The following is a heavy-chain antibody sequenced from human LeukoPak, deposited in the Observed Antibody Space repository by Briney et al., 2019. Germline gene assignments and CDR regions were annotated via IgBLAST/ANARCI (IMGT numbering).Heavy chain of an antibody. CDR1: GYTLTELS. J-gene: IGHJ5*02. D-gene: IGHD3-22*01. Sequence: GASVKVSCKVSGYTLTELSMHWVRQAPGKGLEWMGGFDPEDGETIYAQKFQGRVTMTEDTSTDTAYMELSSLRSEDTAVYYCATYSSGYYLEGFDPWGQGTLVTVSS. CDR3: ATYSSGYYLEGFDP. CDR2: FDPEDGET. V-gene: IGHV1-24*01.